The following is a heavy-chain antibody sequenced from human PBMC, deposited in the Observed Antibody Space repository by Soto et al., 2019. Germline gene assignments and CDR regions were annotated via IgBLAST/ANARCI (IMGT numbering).Heavy chain of an antibody. Sequence: ASETLSLTCSVSGGSISTVGHYWTWIRQPPGKGLEWIGSIYHTGSTYYSKSLRSRLTMSVDTSKSQFSLRLSSVTAADTAVYYCARATGTLRSRNCDYWGQGSLVAVSS. J-gene: IGHJ4*02. CDR2: IYHTGST. D-gene: IGHD1-1*01. CDR1: GGSISTVGHY. V-gene: IGHV4-31*03. CDR3: ARATGTLRSRNCDY.